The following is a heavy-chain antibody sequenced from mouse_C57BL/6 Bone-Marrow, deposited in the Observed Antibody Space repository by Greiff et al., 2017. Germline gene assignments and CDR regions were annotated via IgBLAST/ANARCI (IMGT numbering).Heavy chain of an antibody. CDR1: GYSITSGYY. D-gene: IGHD2-3*01. J-gene: IGHJ3*01. CDR3: ARDLYDGYYDWFAY. CDR2: ISYDGSN. V-gene: IGHV3-6*01. Sequence: EVQLVESGPGLVKPSQSLSLTCSVTGYSITSGYYWNWIRQFPGNKLEWMGYISYDGSNNYNPSLKNRISITRDTSKNQFFLKLNSVTTEDTATYYCARDLYDGYYDWFAYWGQGTLVTVSA.